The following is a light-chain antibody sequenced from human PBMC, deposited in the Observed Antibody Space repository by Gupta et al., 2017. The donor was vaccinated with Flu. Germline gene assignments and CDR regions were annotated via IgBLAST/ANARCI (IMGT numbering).Light chain of an antibody. CDR1: SSDIGAYND. CDR3: SSFITSSTLGV. Sequence: SSDIGAYNDVSWYQQHPGKAPKLIIDEVTNRPSGVSNRFSGSKAGNTASLTISGLQAEDEADYFCSSFITSSTLGVFGGGTKLTVL. CDR2: EVT. J-gene: IGLJ3*02. V-gene: IGLV2-14*01.